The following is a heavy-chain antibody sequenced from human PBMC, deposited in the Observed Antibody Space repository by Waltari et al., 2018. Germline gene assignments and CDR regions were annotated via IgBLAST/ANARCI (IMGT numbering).Heavy chain of an antibody. V-gene: IGHV4-61*09. CDR1: GGSISSGSYY. D-gene: IGHD1-26*01. J-gene: IGHJ4*02. Sequence: VQLQESGPGLVKPSQTLSLTCTVSGGSISSGSYYWRWIRQPAGKGLEWIGYIYTSGSTNYNPSLKSRVTISVDTSKNQFSLKLSSVTAADTAVYYCARDRRRSGSFVDYWGQGTLVTVSS. CDR3: ARDRRRSGSFVDY. CDR2: IYTSGST.